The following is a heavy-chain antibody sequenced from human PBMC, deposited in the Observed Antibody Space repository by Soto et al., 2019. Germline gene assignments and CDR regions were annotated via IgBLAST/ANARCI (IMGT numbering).Heavy chain of an antibody. D-gene: IGHD1-26*01. V-gene: IGHV3-20*04. CDR2: VNWNGGST. Sequence: EVQLVESGGGVLRPGGSPRLSCAASGFTFDDYGMSWARQAPGKGLEWVSGVNWNGGSTGYADSVKGRFTISRDNAKNSLYLQMNSLRAEDMAFYYCVRGASLNFDYWGQGTLVTVSS. CDR1: GFTFDDYG. J-gene: IGHJ4*02. CDR3: VRGASLNFDY.